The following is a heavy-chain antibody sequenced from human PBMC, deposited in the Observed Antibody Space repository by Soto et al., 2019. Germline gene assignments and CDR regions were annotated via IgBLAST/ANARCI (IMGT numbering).Heavy chain of an antibody. V-gene: IGHV3-33*01. CDR1: GITFSNYG. J-gene: IGHJ2*01. Sequence: QVQLVESGGGVVQPGRSLRLSCAASGITFSNYGMHWVRQAPGKGLEWLAVIWYDGSNKYYADSLKGRFTISRDNSKNTLYLQMDSLSAEDTAVYYCARDLHSRYFDLWVRGTLVTVSS. CDR3: ARDLHSRYFDL. CDR2: IWYDGSNK.